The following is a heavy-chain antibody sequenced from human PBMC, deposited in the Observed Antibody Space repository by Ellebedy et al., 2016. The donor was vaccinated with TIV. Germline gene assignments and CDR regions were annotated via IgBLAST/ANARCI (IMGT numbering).Heavy chain of an antibody. J-gene: IGHJ4*02. CDR3: ASGIVVRVNYFDY. CDR2: ISSGGRTI. V-gene: IGHV3-48*03. D-gene: IGHD3-10*01. CDR1: GFTFSSYE. Sequence: GESLKISCKASGFTFSSYEMTWVRQAPGKGLEWVSYISSGGRTIAYADPVKGRFTISRDNAKNSLYLQMDRLRAEDTGIYYCASGIVVRVNYFDYWGQGTLVTVSS.